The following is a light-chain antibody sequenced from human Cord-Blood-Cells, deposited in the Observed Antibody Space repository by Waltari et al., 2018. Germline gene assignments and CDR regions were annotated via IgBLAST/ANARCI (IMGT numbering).Light chain of an antibody. V-gene: IGLV1-44*01. CDR2: SKN. Sequence: QSVLTQPPSASGTPGQRVTISCSGSSSNIGSNTVNWYQQLPGTAPKLLIYSKNQRPAGVPYLFSGSKSGTSASLAISGLQSEDEADYYCAAGDDSLNGVVFGGGTKLTVL. CDR3: AAGDDSLNGVV. CDR1: SSNIGSNT. J-gene: IGLJ2*01.